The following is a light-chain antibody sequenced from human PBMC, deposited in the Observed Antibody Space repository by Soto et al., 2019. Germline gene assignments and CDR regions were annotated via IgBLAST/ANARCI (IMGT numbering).Light chain of an antibody. CDR3: KQFSSYPLT. CDR2: DAS. Sequence: EIVMTQSPATLSLSPGERATLCCRASQTVRNNYLAWYQQKTGQAPRLLIYDASSRATGIPDRFSGGGSGTDFTLTIRRLENEDFAVYYCKQFSSYPLTLGGGTKGDIK. J-gene: IGKJ4*01. V-gene: IGKV3-20*01. CDR1: QTVRNNY.